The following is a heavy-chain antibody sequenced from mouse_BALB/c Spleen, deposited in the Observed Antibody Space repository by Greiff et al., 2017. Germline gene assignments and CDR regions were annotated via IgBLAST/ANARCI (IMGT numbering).Heavy chain of an antibody. CDR2: ISSGGSYT. V-gene: IGHV5-6*01. CDR1: GFTFSSYG. CDR3: AREGGYDYDYAMDY. Sequence: EVQLVESGGDLVKPGGSLKLSCAASGFTFSSYGMSWVRQTPDKRLEWVATISSGGSYTYYPDSVKGRFTISRDNAKNTLYLQMSSLKSEDTAMYYCAREGGYDYDYAMDYWGQGTSVTVSS. D-gene: IGHD2-4*01. J-gene: IGHJ4*01.